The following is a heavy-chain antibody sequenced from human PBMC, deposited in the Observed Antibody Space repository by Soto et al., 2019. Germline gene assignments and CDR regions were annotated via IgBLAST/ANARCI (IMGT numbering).Heavy chain of an antibody. CDR1: GGTFSSYA. V-gene: IGHV1-69*13. CDR2: IIPIFGTA. D-gene: IGHD6-13*01. CDR3: ARSASGIAAAGYYYYYGMDV. Sequence: GASVKVSCKASGGTFSSYAISWVRQAPGQGLEWMGGIIPIFGTANYAQKFQGRVTITADESTSTAYMELSSLRSEDTAVYYCARSASGIAAAGYYYYYGMDVWGQGTTVTVSS. J-gene: IGHJ6*02.